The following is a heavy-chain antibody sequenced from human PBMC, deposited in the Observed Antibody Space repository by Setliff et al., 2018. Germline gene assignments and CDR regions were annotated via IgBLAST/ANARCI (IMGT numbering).Heavy chain of an antibody. CDR2: INTDGSST. CDR3: AKASSSWYRGIYYYYYYMDV. Sequence: GGSLRLSCAASGFTFSSYWMHWVRQAPGKGLVWVSRINTDGSSTSYADSVKGRFTISRDNSKNTLYLQMNSLRAEDTAVYYCAKASSSWYRGIYYYYYYMDVWGKGTTVTVSS. CDR1: GFTFSSYW. J-gene: IGHJ6*03. D-gene: IGHD6-13*01. V-gene: IGHV3-74*01.